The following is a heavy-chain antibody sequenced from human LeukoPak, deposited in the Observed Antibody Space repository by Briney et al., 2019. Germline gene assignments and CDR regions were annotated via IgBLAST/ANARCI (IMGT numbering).Heavy chain of an antibody. J-gene: IGHJ4*02. CDR2: LYSGGDT. CDR1: GFTVSSNY. D-gene: IGHD6-19*01. V-gene: IGHV3-53*01. Sequence: GGSLRLSCAASGFTVSSNYMSCVRQAPGKGLEWVSVLYSGGDTYYADSVKGRFTISRDNSKNTLYLQMNNLRAEDTAVYYCARGQYDSGWLDYWGQGTPVTVSS. CDR3: ARGQYDSGWLDY.